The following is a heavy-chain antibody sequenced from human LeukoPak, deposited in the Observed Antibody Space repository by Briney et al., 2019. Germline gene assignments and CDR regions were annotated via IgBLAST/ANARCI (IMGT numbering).Heavy chain of an antibody. CDR2: ISSISHYI. CDR3: TRDYYDSSGLPFDY. V-gene: IGHV3-21*01. J-gene: IGHJ4*02. Sequence: GGSLRLSCAGSGYSFRSHSMNWVRQAPGKGLEWVSSISSISHYIYYADSVKGRFTISRDNAKNSLYLQMNSLRAEDTDLYYCTRDYYDSSGLPFDYWGQGTLVTVSS. D-gene: IGHD3-22*01. CDR1: GYSFRSHS.